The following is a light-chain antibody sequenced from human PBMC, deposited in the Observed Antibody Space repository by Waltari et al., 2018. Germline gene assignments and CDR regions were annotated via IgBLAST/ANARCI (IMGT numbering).Light chain of an antibody. J-gene: IGKJ1*01. CDR1: QSVSRT. Sequence: EIVLTPSPGTLSLSPGERATLSCRASQSVSRTLAWYQQKPGQAPRLLIYDASTWATGIPDRFSGSGSGTDFSLTISRLEPEDFAVYYCQKYGTLPATFGQGTKVQIK. CDR3: QKYGTLPAT. CDR2: DAS. V-gene: IGKV3-20*01.